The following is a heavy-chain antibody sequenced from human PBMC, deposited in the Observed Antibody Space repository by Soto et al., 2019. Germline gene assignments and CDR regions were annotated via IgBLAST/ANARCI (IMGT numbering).Heavy chain of an antibody. CDR1: GYTFTSYG. J-gene: IGHJ4*02. Sequence: QVQLVQSGAEVKKPGASVKLSCKASGYTFTSYGISWVRQAPRQGLEWMGWLSAYNGNTNYAQKLQGRVTMTIATSASTAYTAVRRLRSDDTVVNYCARLGTMADWGQVTLVTVSS. CDR2: LSAYNGNT. D-gene: IGHD6-19*01. V-gene: IGHV1-18*01. CDR3: ARLGTMAD.